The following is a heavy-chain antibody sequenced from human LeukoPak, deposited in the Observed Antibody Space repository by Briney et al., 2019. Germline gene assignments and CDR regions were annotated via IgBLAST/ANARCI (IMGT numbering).Heavy chain of an antibody. CDR3: ARDKGITGRADH. Sequence: PGGSLRLSCAASGFTFSSYSMNWVRQAPGKGLEWVSSISSSSSYIYYADSVKGRFTISRDNAKNSLYLQMNSLRAEDTAVYYCARDKGITGRADHWGQGTLVTVSS. D-gene: IGHD1-20*01. CDR2: ISSSSSYI. J-gene: IGHJ4*02. CDR1: GFTFSSYS. V-gene: IGHV3-21*01.